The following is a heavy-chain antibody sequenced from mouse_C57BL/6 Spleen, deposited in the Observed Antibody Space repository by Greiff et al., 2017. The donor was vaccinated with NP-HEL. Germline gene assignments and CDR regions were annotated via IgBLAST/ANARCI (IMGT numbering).Heavy chain of an antibody. CDR1: GYSITSGYY. CDR2: ISYDGSN. D-gene: IGHD4-1*01. CDR3: ARDLGPFDY. Sequence: VQLKESGPGLVKPSQSLSLTCSVTGYSITSGYYWNWIRQFPGNKLEWMGYISYDGSNNYNPSLKNRISITRDTSKNQFFLKLNSVTTEDTATYYCARDLGPFDYWGQGTTLTVSS. J-gene: IGHJ2*01. V-gene: IGHV3-6*01.